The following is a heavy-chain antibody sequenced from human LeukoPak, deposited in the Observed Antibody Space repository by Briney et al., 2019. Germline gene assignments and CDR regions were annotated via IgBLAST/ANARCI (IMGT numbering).Heavy chain of an antibody. CDR1: GFTFSDYY. V-gene: IGHV3-11*01. CDR3: AKDLPAYSSSWPYFDY. D-gene: IGHD6-13*01. J-gene: IGHJ4*02. CDR2: ISSSGSTI. Sequence: GGSLRLSCAASGFTFSDYYMSWIRQAPGKGLEWVSYISSSGSTIYYADSVKGRFTISRDNSKNTLYLQMNSLRAEDTAVYYCAKDLPAYSSSWPYFDYWGQGTLVTVSS.